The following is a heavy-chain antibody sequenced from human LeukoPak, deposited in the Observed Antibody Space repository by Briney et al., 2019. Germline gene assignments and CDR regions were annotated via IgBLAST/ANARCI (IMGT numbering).Heavy chain of an antibody. CDR1: GGSISSGGYY. D-gene: IGHD3-22*01. CDR3: ARVGSYYDSSGYYLYFDY. J-gene: IGHJ4*02. Sequence: PSETLSLTCTVSGGSISSGGYYWSWIRQHPGKGLEWIGYIYYSGSTYYNPSLKSRVTISVDTSKNQFSLKLSSVTAADTAVYYCARVGSYYDSSGYYLYFDYWGQGTLVTVSS. V-gene: IGHV4-31*03. CDR2: IYYSGST.